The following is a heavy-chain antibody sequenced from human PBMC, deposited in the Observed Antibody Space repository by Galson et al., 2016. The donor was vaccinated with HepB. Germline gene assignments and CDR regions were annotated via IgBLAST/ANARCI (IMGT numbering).Heavy chain of an antibody. CDR1: GFTFSSFS. J-gene: IGHJ1*01. CDR2: INPSSRST. V-gene: IGHV3-48*02. CDR3: ARPLYYYSSGYHQYFQY. Sequence: SLRLSCAASGFTFSSFSMNWVRQAPGKGLGWVSYINPSSRSTHYADSVKGRFIISRDNAKNSLYLQMDSLRDEDTAVYYCARPLYYYSSGYHQYFQYWGQGTLVTASS. D-gene: IGHD3-22*01.